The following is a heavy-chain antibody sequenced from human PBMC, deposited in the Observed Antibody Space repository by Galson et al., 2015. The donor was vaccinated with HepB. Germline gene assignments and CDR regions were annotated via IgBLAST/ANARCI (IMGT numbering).Heavy chain of an antibody. CDR3: AADPRRRFAAAATGSWFDP. J-gene: IGHJ5*02. CDR1: GFTCSDCW. CDR2: VKGDGRST. Sequence: SLRLSCAASGFTCSDCWMHWVRQALGKGLVWVSLVKGDGRSTKYADSVKGRFTISRDNAKNSLYLEIKSLQDEDTAVYYCAADPRRRFAAAATGSWFDPWGQGTLVTVSS. V-gene: IGHV3-74*01. D-gene: IGHD6-13*01.